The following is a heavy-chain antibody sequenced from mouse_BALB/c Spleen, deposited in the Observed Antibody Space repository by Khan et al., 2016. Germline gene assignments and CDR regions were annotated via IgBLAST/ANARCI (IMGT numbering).Heavy chain of an antibody. CDR3: ARSTMVRRAWFAY. CDR1: GYSITSDYA. V-gene: IGHV3-2*02. CDR2: ISYSGSP. Sequence: EVQLQESGPGLVKPSQSLSLTCTVTGYSITSDYAWNWIRQFPGNKLEWMGYISYSGSPSYNPSLKSRISITRDTSKNQFFLQLNSVTTEDTATYYCARSTMVRRAWFAYWGQGTLVTVSA. D-gene: IGHD2-2*01. J-gene: IGHJ3*01.